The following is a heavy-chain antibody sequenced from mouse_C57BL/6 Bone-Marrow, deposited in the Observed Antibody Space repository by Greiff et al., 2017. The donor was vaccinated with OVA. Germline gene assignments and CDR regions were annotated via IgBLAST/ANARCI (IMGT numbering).Heavy chain of an antibody. J-gene: IGHJ2*01. D-gene: IGHD1-1*01. CDR2: ISYSGST. Sequence: EVKLMESGPGLAKPSQTLSLTCSVTGYSITSDYWNWIRKFPGNKLEYMGYISYSGSTYYNPSLNSRISITRDTSKNQYYLQFNSVTTEDTATYYCARCYGSREYYFDYWGQGTTLTVSS. CDR1: GYSITSDY. CDR3: ARCYGSREYYFDY. V-gene: IGHV3-8*01.